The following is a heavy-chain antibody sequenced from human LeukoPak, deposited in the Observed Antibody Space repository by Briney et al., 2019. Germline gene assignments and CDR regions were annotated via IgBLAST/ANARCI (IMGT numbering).Heavy chain of an antibody. CDR2: IYYSGST. Sequence: SKTLSLTCTVSGGSISSYYWSWIRQPPGKGLEWIGYIYYSGSTNYNPSLKSRVTISVDTSKNQFSLKLSSVTAADTAVYYCARGEEAPAAPFDYWGQGTLVTVSS. D-gene: IGHD2-2*01. CDR1: GGSISSYY. V-gene: IGHV4-59*01. J-gene: IGHJ4*02. CDR3: ARGEEAPAAPFDY.